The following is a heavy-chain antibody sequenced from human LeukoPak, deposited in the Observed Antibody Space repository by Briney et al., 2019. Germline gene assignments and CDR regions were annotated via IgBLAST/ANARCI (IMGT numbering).Heavy chain of an antibody. CDR1: GYTFTDYY. D-gene: IGHD2-8*01. CDR3: ATLGYCTNGVCYNIDY. J-gene: IGHJ4*02. Sequence: GASVKISCKVSGYTFTDYYMHWVQQAPGKGLEWMGLVDPEDGETIYAEKFQGRVTITADTSTDTAYMELSSLRSEGTAVYYCATLGYCTNGVCYNIDYWGRGTLVTVSS. V-gene: IGHV1-69-2*01. CDR2: VDPEDGET.